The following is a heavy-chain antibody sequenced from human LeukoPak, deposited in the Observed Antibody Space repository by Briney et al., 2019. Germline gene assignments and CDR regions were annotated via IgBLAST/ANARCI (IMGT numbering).Heavy chain of an antibody. CDR2: IYSGGST. D-gene: IGHD3-10*01. V-gene: IGHV3-53*05. J-gene: IGHJ4*02. CDR3: AKALGSALVRGVMDY. Sequence: GGSLRLSCAASGFTVSSNYMSWVRQAPGKGLEWVSVIYSGGSTYYADSVKGRFTISRDNSKNTLYLQMDSLRAEDTAVYYCAKALGSALVRGVMDYWGQGTPVTVSS. CDR1: GFTVSSNY.